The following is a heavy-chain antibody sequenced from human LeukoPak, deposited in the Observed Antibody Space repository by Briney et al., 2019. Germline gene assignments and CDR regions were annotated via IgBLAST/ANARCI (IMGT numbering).Heavy chain of an antibody. CDR1: GGSFSGYY. D-gene: IGHD3-10*01. J-gene: IGHJ3*02. CDR2: INHSGST. CDR3: ARGSHYYGSGSYYKDPDAFDI. V-gene: IGHV4-34*01. Sequence: SETLSLTCAVYGGSFSGYYWSWIRQPPGKGLEWIGEINHSGSTNYNPSLKSRVTISVDTSKNQFSLKLSSVTAADTAGYYCARGSHYYGSGSYYKDPDAFDIWGQGTMVTVSS.